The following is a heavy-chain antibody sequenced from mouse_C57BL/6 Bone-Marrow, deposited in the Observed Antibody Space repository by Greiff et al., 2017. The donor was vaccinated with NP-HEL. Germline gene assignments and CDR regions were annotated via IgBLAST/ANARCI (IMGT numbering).Heavy chain of an antibody. CDR2: ISNLAYSI. D-gene: IGHD1-1*01. CDR1: GFTFSDYG. Sequence: DVKLVESGGGLVQPGGSLKLSCAASGFTFSDYGMAWVRQAPRKGPEWVAFISNLAYSIYYADTVTGRFTISRENAKNTLYLEMSSLRSEDTAMYYCARKGIYDPYWYFDVWGTGTTVTVSS. V-gene: IGHV5-15*01. CDR3: ARKGIYDPYWYFDV. J-gene: IGHJ1*03.